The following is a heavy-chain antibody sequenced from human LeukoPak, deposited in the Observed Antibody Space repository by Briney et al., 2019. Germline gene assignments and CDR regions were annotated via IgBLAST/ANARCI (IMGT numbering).Heavy chain of an antibody. CDR1: GFTFSDYY. J-gene: IGHJ4*02. CDR3: ARDLDIVATITGYFDC. CDR2: ISSSGSTI. D-gene: IGHD5-12*01. V-gene: IGHV3-11*01. Sequence: PGGSLRLSCAASGFTFSDYYMSWIRQAPGKGLEWVSYISSSGSTIYYADSVKGRFTISRDNAKNSLYLQMNSLRAEDTAVYYCARDLDIVATITGYFDCWGQGTLVTVSS.